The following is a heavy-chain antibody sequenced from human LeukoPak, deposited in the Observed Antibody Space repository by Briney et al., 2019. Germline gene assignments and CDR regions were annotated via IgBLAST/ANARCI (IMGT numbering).Heavy chain of an antibody. CDR2: INHSGST. J-gene: IGHJ4*02. CDR3: ARGRVPYRGVIVY. CDR1: GGSISGYY. Sequence: PSETLSLTCTVSGGSISGYYWSWIRQPPGKGLEWIGEINHSGSTNYNPSLKSRVTISVDTSKNQFSLKLSSVTAADTAVYYCARGRVPYRGVIVYWGQGTLVTVSS. D-gene: IGHD3-16*02. V-gene: IGHV4-34*01.